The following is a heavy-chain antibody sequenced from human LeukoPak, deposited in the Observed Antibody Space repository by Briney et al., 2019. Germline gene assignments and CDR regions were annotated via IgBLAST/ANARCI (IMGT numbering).Heavy chain of an antibody. V-gene: IGHV4-39*07. D-gene: IGHD3-22*01. CDR1: GGSISSSSYY. CDR3: ARRGYDSSGYYYSFDY. Sequence: SETLSLACTVSGGSISSSSYYWGWIRQPPGKGLEWIGSIYYSGSTYYNPSLKSRVTISVDTSKNQFSLKLSSVTAADTAVYYCARRGYDSSGYYYSFDYWGQGTLVTVSS. J-gene: IGHJ4*02. CDR2: IYYSGST.